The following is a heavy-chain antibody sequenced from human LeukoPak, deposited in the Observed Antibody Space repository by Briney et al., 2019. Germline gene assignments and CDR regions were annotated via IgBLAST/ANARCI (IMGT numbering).Heavy chain of an antibody. J-gene: IGHJ3*02. CDR3: ARGLPLIGQDAFDI. CDR2: IYYSGST. D-gene: IGHD2/OR15-2a*01. V-gene: IGHV4-59*01. CDR1: GDSISSYY. Sequence: SETLSLTCTVSGDSISSYYWSWIRQPPGKGLEWIGYIYYSGSTNYNPSLKSRVTISVDTSKNQFSLKLSSVTAADTAVYYCARGLPLIGQDAFDIWGQGTMVTVSS.